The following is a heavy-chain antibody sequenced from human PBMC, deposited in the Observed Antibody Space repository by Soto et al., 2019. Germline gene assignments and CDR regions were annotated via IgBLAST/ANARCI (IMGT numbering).Heavy chain of an antibody. CDR3: AKGRPGVAAAPDY. Sequence: GGSLRLSYSASGFPFSSYAMSWFRQAPGKGLEWVSGISGSGGITYYADSVKGRFTISRDNSKNTLFLHMTNLRAGDTALYFCAKGRPGVAAAPDYWGQGTLVTVSS. V-gene: IGHV3-23*01. CDR2: ISGSGGIT. J-gene: IGHJ4*02. CDR1: GFPFSSYA. D-gene: IGHD2-21*01.